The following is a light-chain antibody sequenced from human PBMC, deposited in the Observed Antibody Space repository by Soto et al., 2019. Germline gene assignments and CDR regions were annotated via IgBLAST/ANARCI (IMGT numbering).Light chain of an antibody. CDR3: QQASNWPRT. CDR1: QSVSSH. J-gene: IGKJ1*01. Sequence: EIVMTQSPATLSVSPGESATLSCRASQSVSSHLGWFQQKPGQVPRLLIYGASHRVPGIPARFSGSGSGTEFTLTISGLQSEDFAVYYSQQASNWPRTFGQGTKVEIK. CDR2: GAS. V-gene: IGKV3-15*01.